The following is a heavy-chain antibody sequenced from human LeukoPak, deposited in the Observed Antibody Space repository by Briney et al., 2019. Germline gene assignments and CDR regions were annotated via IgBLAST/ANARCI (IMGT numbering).Heavy chain of an antibody. V-gene: IGHV1-18*01. Sequence: ASVRVSCKASGFTFTSFGFSWVRQAPGQGLEWMGRMSPNTYKTDYAQKFQGRVTISSLKSDDMAVYYCARSSVDYWVGYFRRDWLDPWGQGTLVTVSS. CDR3: RDWLDP. CDR2: MSPNTYKT. J-gene: IGHJ5*02. D-gene: IGHD3-3*01. CDR1: GFTFTSFG.